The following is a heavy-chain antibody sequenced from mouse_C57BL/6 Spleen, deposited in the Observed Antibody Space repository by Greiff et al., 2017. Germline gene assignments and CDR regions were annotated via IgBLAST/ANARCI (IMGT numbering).Heavy chain of an antibody. CDR3: ARDYYGNYGFDV. CDR1: GYTFTSSW. Sequence: VKLQQPGAELVKPGASVKMSCKASGYTFTSSWITWVKQRPGQGLEWIGDIYPGSGSTNYNEKFKSKATLTVDTSSSTAYMQLSSLTAEDSAVYYCARDYYGNYGFDVWGTGTTVTVSS. J-gene: IGHJ1*03. V-gene: IGHV1-55*01. CDR2: IYPGSGST. D-gene: IGHD2-1*01.